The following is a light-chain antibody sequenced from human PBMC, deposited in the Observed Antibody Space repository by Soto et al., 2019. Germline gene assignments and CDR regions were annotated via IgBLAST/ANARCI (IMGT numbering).Light chain of an antibody. CDR3: SASTISSTYV. V-gene: IGLV2-14*01. CDR1: SSDVGGYNY. J-gene: IGLJ1*01. CDR2: DVS. Sequence: QSVLTQPASVSGSPGQSITISCTGTSSDVGGYNYVSWYQQHPGKAPKLMIYDVSSRPSEVSNRFSGSKSGNTASLTISGLQTEDEADYYCSASTISSTYVFGAGTKVTVL.